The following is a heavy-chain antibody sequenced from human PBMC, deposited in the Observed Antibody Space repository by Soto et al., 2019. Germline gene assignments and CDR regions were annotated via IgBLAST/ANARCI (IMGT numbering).Heavy chain of an antibody. CDR3: ARVQRGTATTVVDAFDI. V-gene: IGHV4-34*01. CDR2: MRHSGGS. CDR1: GGSVSVPNYY. D-gene: IGHD1-1*01. Sequence: QVQLQQWGAGLLKPSETLSLTCAVYGGSVSVPNYYWSWIRQPPGKGLEWIGEMRHSGGSHFNPPLKGRVTISVDTSTNRFSLTMCSVTGADTALYYCARVQRGTATTVVDAFDICGPGTMVIVSS. J-gene: IGHJ3*02.